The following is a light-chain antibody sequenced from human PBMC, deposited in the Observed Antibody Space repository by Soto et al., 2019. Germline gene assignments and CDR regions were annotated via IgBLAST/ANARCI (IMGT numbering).Light chain of an antibody. V-gene: IGLV2-23*01. Sequence: QSALNQPASVSGSPGQSITISCTGTSSDVGSYNLVSWYQQHPGKDPKLMIYEGNKRPSGVSNRFSGSKSANTASLTISGLQTEDEADYYCCSYAGTNTFVFGTGTKVTVL. J-gene: IGLJ1*01. CDR3: CSYAGTNTFV. CDR1: SSDVGSYNL. CDR2: EGN.